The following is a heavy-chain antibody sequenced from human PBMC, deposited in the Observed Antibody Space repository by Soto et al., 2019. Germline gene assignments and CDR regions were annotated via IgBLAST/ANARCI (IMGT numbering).Heavy chain of an antibody. Sequence: SVKVSCKASGGTFSSYAISWVRQAPGQGLEWMGGIIPIFGTANYAQKFQGRVTITADESTSTAYMERSSLRSEDTAVYYCARSKAAIAVAGNYYGMDVWGQGTTVTVSS. V-gene: IGHV1-69*13. D-gene: IGHD6-19*01. CDR2: IIPIFGTA. CDR1: GGTFSSYA. CDR3: ARSKAAIAVAGNYYGMDV. J-gene: IGHJ6*02.